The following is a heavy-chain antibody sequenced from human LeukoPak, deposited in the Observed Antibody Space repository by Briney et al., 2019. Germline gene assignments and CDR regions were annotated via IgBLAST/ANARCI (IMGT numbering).Heavy chain of an antibody. Sequence: EASVKVSCKASGGTFSSYAISWVRQAPGQGLEWMGGIIPIFGTADYAQKFQGRVTITTDESTSTAYMELSSLRSEDTAVYYCATSSKGATRYYYYYMDVWGKGTTVTVSS. CDR1: GGTFSSYA. CDR2: IIPIFGTA. J-gene: IGHJ6*03. CDR3: ATSSKGATRYYYYYMDV. D-gene: IGHD1-26*01. V-gene: IGHV1-69*05.